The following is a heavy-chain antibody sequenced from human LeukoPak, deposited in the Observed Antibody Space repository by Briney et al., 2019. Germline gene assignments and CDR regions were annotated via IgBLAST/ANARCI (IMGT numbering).Heavy chain of an antibody. CDR1: GFTDTKYG. CDR2: ISVHNGIR. CDR3: ASGYGDYIFDYYYGMDV. D-gene: IGHD4-17*01. J-gene: IGHJ6*02. V-gene: IGHV1-18*01. Sequence: ASVKVSCKTSGFTDTKYGITWVRQAPGQGLEWVGWISVHNGIRQSGRKVEGRLTMTTDASTNTVYMELRSLRSDDTAVYYCASGYGDYIFDYYYGMDVWGQGTTVTVSS.